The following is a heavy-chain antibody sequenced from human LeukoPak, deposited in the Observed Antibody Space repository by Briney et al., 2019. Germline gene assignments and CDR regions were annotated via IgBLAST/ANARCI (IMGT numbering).Heavy chain of an antibody. V-gene: IGHV4-59*01. D-gene: IGHD3-22*01. Sequence: SETLSLTCTVSGGSISSYYWSWIRQPPGKGLEWIGYIYYSGSTNYNPSLKSRVTISVDTSKNQFSLKLKSVTAADTAVYYCARVTGYMIEDYFDYWGQGTLVTVSS. CDR1: GGSISSYY. J-gene: IGHJ4*02. CDR3: ARVTGYMIEDYFDY. CDR2: IYYSGST.